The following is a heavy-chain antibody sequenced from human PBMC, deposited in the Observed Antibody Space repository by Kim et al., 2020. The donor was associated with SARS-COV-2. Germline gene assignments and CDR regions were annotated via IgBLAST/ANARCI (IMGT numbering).Heavy chain of an antibody. CDR2: ISSSSSYI. V-gene: IGHV3-21*01. J-gene: IGHJ4*02. CDR3: ARDAGGVLWFGELPSTTNLDY. D-gene: IGHD3-10*01. CDR1: GFTFSSYS. Sequence: GGSLRLSCAASGFTFSSYSMNWVRQAPGKGLEWVSSISSSSSYIYYADSVKGRFTISRDNAKNSLYLQMNSLRAEDTAVYYCARDAGGVLWFGELPSTTNLDYWGQGTLVTVSS.